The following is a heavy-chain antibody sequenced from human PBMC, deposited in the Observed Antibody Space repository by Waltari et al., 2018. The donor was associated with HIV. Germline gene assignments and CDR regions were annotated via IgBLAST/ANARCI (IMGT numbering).Heavy chain of an antibody. V-gene: IGHV3-7*01. CDR3: ARMGLMMYAIGAFDI. Sequence: EVQLVESGGDLVQPGGSLRLSCAASGFTFSPYCMTWVRQAPGKGLEWVANIKQDGSENHYVDSVKGRFTISRDNAKKSLYLQMNSLRAEDTAVYYCARMGLMMYAIGAFDIWGQGTMVTVSS. D-gene: IGHD2-8*01. CDR1: GFTFSPYC. J-gene: IGHJ3*02. CDR2: IKQDGSEN.